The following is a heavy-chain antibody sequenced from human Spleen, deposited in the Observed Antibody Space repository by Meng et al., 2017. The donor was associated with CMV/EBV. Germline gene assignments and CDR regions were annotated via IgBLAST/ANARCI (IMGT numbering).Heavy chain of an antibody. CDR2: INSDGSST. CDR1: GFTFSSYW. CDR3: ARNTPGWHYYYYGMDV. Sequence: GESLKISCAASGFTFSSYWMHWVRQAPGKGLVWVSRINSDGSSTSYADSVKGRFTISGDNAKNTLYLQMNSLRAEDTAVYYCARNTPGWHYYYYGMDVWGQGTTVTVSS. V-gene: IGHV3-74*01. D-gene: IGHD2-15*01. J-gene: IGHJ6*02.